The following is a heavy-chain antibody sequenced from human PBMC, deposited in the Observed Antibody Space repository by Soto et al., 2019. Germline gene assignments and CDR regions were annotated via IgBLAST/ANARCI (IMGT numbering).Heavy chain of an antibody. V-gene: IGHV1-8*01. CDR2: MNPNSGNT. CDR1: GYTFTNYD. CDR3: ARGYTGYGPVYHFDY. D-gene: IGHD5-12*01. J-gene: IGHJ4*02. Sequence: QVQLVQSGAEVQHPVASVKVSCKTSGYTFTNYDISWVRQATGQGLEWMGWMNPNSGNTVYAQKFQGRVTMTRATSISTVYMQRESLTSEHTAVYYWARGYTGYGPVYHFDYWGRGTLVTVSS.